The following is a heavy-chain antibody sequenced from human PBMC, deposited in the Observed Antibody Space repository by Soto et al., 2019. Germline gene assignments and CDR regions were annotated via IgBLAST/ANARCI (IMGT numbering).Heavy chain of an antibody. CDR3: AMRAWDIVVVPAAAFDY. J-gene: IGHJ4*02. Sequence: PSETLSLTCAVYGGSFSGYYWSWIRQPPGKGLEWIGEINHSGSTNYNPSLKSRVTISVDTSKNQFSLKLSSVTAADTAVYYCAMRAWDIVVVPAAAFDYWGQGPLVTVSS. V-gene: IGHV4-34*01. D-gene: IGHD2-2*01. CDR2: INHSGST. CDR1: GGSFSGYY.